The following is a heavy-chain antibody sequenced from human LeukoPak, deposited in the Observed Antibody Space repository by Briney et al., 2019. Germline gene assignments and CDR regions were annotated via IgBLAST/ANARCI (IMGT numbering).Heavy chain of an antibody. CDR2: INPNSGGT. CDR3: ARDREGYYDDSSGYYGS. V-gene: IGHV1-2*02. CDR1: GYTFTDYY. J-gene: IGHJ5*02. D-gene: IGHD3-22*01. Sequence: ASVKVSSTASGYTFTDYYMHWVRQAPGQGLEWMGWINPNSGGTSCAQKFQGRVTMTRDTSISTAYMELSRLRSDDTAVYYCARDREGYYDDSSGYYGSWGQGTLVTVSS.